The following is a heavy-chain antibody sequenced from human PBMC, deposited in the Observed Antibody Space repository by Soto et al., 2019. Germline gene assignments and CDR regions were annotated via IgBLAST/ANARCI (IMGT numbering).Heavy chain of an antibody. Sequence: QVQRVQSGAEVKKPGASVKVSCKASGYTFTSYAMHWVRQAPGQRLEWMGWINAGNGNTKYSHKFQGRVTITRDTAASTAYMELSSLRSEDTAVYYCAKSATVPAAIAYWGQGTLVTVSS. J-gene: IGHJ4*02. CDR1: GYTFTSYA. V-gene: IGHV1-3*01. D-gene: IGHD2-2*02. CDR2: INAGNGNT. CDR3: AKSATVPAAIAY.